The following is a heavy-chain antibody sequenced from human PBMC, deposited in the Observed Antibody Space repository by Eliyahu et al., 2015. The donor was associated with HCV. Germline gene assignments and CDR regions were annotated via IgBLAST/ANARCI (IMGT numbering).Heavy chain of an antibody. V-gene: IGHV3-9*01. Sequence: EVQLVESGGGLVQPGRSLRLSXAASGFTFDXYAWPWVRQAPGKGLEGVSGIXWNSGSIGYADSVKGRFTISRDNAKNSLYLQMNSLRAEDTALYYCAKALGSRGSGSYYRTFDYWGQGTLVTVSS. D-gene: IGHD3-10*01. CDR1: GFTFDXYA. CDR3: AKALGSRGSGSYYRTFDY. J-gene: IGHJ4*02. CDR2: IXWNSGSI.